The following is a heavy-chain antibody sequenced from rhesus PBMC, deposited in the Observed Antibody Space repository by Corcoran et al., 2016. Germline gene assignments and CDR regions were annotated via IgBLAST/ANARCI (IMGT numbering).Heavy chain of an antibody. CDR2: IGGSSGST. CDR1: GGSISSSTW. J-gene: IGHJ4*01. CDR3: ARDKWTGSGSYSAFDY. V-gene: IGHV4S19*01. Sequence: QVQLQESGPGLVNPSETLSLTCAVSGGSISSSTWWSWIRQPPGNGLEWIGNIGGSSGSTYYNPSLKSRVTMSKDTSKNQFSLKLSAVTAADTAVYYCARDKWTGSGSYSAFDYWGQGVLVTVSS. D-gene: IGHD1-44*02.